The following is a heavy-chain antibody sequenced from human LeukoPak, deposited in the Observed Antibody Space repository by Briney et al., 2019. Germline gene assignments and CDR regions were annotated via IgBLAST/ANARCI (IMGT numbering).Heavy chain of an antibody. CDR1: GLTASHNVNNA. D-gene: IGHD2-21*01. J-gene: IGHJ6*02. CDR3: AKAPVWNYYYGLDV. Sequence: GGSLRLSCAASGLTASHNVNNAMSWVRHAPGKGLEWVSGITTSGSTYYADSVKGRFTISRENSNNTLYLHMDSLRAEDTAVYYCAKAPVWNYYYGLDVWGQGTTVPVSS. CDR2: ITTSGST. V-gene: IGHV3-23*01.